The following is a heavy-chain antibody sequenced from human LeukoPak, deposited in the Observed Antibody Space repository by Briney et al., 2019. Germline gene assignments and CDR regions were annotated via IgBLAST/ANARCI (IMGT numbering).Heavy chain of an antibody. CDR3: TRHPEYSGYDLIDY. D-gene: IGHD5-12*01. CDR1: GFTFCGSA. V-gene: IGHV3-73*01. CDR2: IRSRANSYAT. Sequence: GGSLRLSCAASGFTFCGSAMHWVRQASGQGLEWVGRIRSRANSYATAYAASVKGRFTISRDDSKNTPYPQMNSLKTEDTAVYYCTRHPEYSGYDLIDYWGQGTLVTVSS. J-gene: IGHJ4*02.